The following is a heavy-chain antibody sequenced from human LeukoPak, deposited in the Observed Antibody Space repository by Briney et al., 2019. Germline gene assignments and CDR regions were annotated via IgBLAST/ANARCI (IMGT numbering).Heavy chain of an antibody. CDR3: ARGVAAAGTSWLDP. J-gene: IGHJ5*02. Sequence: GASVKVSCKASGYTFTSYDIHWVRQAPGQGLEWMGIINPSGGSTSYAQKFQGRVTMTRDMSTSTVYMELSSLRSGDTAVYYCARGVAAAGTSWLDPWGQGTLVTVSS. D-gene: IGHD6-13*01. CDR2: INPSGGST. CDR1: GYTFTSYD. V-gene: IGHV1-46*01.